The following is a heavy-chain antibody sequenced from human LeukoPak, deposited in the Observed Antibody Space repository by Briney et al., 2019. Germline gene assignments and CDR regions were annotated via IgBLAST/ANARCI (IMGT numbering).Heavy chain of an antibody. CDR1: GFTFDDYT. D-gene: IGHD3-22*01. V-gene: IGHV3-43*01. Sequence: GGSLRLSCTASGFTFDDYTMHWVRQTPGKGLEWISLITWDGATPYYADSVRGRFTISRDNSKNSMYLQMNTLRTEDTAFYYCAKGHSYDRGGSVNNWFDPWGQGTLVTVSS. CDR2: ITWDGATP. CDR3: AKGHSYDRGGSVNNWFDP. J-gene: IGHJ5*02.